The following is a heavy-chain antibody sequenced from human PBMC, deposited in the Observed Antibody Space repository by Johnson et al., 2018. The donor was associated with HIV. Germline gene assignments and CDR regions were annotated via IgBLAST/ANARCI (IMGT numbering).Heavy chain of an antibody. CDR2: IGTAGDT. J-gene: IGHJ3*02. CDR1: GFTFSSYA. D-gene: IGHD6-13*01. V-gene: IGHV3-13*01. Sequence: VQVVESGGDLVKPGESLRLSCAASGFTFSSYAMSWVRQAPGKGLEWVSAIGTAGDTYYPGSVKGRFTISRENAKNSLYLQMNSLRAGDTAVYYCARDWSSWYTVDAFDIWGQGTMVTVSS. CDR3: ARDWSSWYTVDAFDI.